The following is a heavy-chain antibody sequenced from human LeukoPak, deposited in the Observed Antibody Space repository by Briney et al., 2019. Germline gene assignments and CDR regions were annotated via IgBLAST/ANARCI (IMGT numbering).Heavy chain of an antibody. V-gene: IGHV3-7*01. CDR3: ARVTGGPQWAAYYFDY. J-gene: IGHJ4*02. CDR2: IKQDGSEK. D-gene: IGHD3-9*01. Sequence: PGGSLRLSCAASGFAFSSYWMSWVRQAPGKGLEWVANIKQDGSEKYYVDSVKGRFTISRDNAKNSLYLQMNSLRAEDTAVYYCARVTGGPQWAAYYFDYWGQGTLVTVSS. CDR1: GFAFSSYW.